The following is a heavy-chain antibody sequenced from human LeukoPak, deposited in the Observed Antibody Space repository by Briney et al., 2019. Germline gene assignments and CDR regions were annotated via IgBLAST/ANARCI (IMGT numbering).Heavy chain of an antibody. CDR2: ISSSSSYI. CDR3: ARDGDYLMALDY. CDR1: GFTFSNAW. J-gene: IGHJ4*02. D-gene: IGHD4-11*01. Sequence: PGGSLRLSCAASGFTFSNAWMSWVRQAPGKGLEWVSSISSSSSYIYYADSVMGRFTISRDNAKNSLYLQMNSLRAEDTAVYFCARDGDYLMALDYWGQGTLVTVSS. V-gene: IGHV3-21*01.